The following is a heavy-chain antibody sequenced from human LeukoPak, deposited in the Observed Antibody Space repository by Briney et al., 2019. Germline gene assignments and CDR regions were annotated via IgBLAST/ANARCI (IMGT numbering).Heavy chain of an antibody. J-gene: IGHJ4*02. V-gene: IGHV1-8*01. D-gene: IGHD3-3*01. CDR2: MNPNSGNT. Sequence: ASVKVSCKASGYTFISYDINWVRPAAGRGLAWMGWMNPNSGNTDYAQKFEGRVTMTRNTSISTAYMELSSLRSEDTAVYYCARGRDYDFWSGYYSPTTVFDYWGQGTLVTVSS. CDR1: GYTFISYD. CDR3: ARGRDYDFWSGYYSPTTVFDY.